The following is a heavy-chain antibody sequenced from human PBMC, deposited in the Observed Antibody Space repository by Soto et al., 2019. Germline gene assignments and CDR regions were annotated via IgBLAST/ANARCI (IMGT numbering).Heavy chain of an antibody. CDR3: AASCVGCGGFNYYGMDV. CDR2: IYYSGST. V-gene: IGHV4-31*11. Sequence: PSDTLSLTCAVSGVSISSVGYYWSWIRQHPGKGLEWIGYIYYSGSTYYNPSLKSRVTISVDTSKNQFSLKLSSVTAADTAVYYCAASCVGCGGFNYYGMDVWGQGTTVT. D-gene: IGHD2-21*01. J-gene: IGHJ6*02. CDR1: GVSISSVGYY.